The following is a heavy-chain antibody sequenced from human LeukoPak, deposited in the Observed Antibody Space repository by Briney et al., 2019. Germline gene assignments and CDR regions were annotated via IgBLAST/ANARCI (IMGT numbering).Heavy chain of an antibody. CDR1: GFTFGTKA. J-gene: IGHJ4*02. D-gene: IGHD3-16*01. CDR3: AAERGVTLMDTLYFDY. CDR2: VSSNGGST. Sequence: PRGSPRLSCSASGFTFGTKAMHWVRQAPGKGLEYVSGVSSNGGSTSYADSVKGRFTISRDNSKNTLYLQMSSLRVEDTAVYYCAAERGVTLMDTLYFDYWGQGTLVTVPS. V-gene: IGHV3-64D*06.